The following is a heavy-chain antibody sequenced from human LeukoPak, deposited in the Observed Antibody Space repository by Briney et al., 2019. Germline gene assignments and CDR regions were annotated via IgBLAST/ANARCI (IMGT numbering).Heavy chain of an antibody. J-gene: IGHJ4*02. CDR1: GFTFGSYS. Sequence: PGGSLRLSCAASGFTFGSYSMNWVRQAPGKRLEWVSVISSSSAFIYYADSVKGRFTISRDNAKNSPYLQMNSLRAEDTAVYYCAKAPFVGSWYLGDYWGQGTLVTVSS. D-gene: IGHD6-13*01. V-gene: IGHV3-21*01. CDR3: AKAPFVGSWYLGDY. CDR2: ISSSSAFI.